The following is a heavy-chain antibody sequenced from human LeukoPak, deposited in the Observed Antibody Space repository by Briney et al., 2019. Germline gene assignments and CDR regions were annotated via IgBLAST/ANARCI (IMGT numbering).Heavy chain of an antibody. D-gene: IGHD6-6*01. CDR3: ARGLYSSSARVDH. CDR2: ISSSSSYI. V-gene: IGHV3-21*01. Sequence: TGGSLGLSCAASGFTFSSYSMNWVRQAPGKGLEWVSSISSSSSYIYYADSVKGRFTISRDNAKNSLYLQMNSLRAEDTAVYYCARGLYSSSARVDHWGQGTLVTVSS. J-gene: IGHJ4*02. CDR1: GFTFSSYS.